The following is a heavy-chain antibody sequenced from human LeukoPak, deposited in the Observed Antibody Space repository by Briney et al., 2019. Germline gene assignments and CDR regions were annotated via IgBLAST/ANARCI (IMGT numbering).Heavy chain of an antibody. Sequence: QPGASPRLSCAASGFSFSTYWMHWVRPGPGTGPVWVSRTNADGSITDYTDSVKGRFTISRDNAKDTLYLQMNSLRPEDTAVYYCGRDLGGRVGAWGQGTLVTVSS. V-gene: IGHV3-74*01. CDR2: TNADGSIT. CDR1: GFSFSTYW. J-gene: IGHJ5*02. CDR3: GRDLGGRVGA. D-gene: IGHD1-26*01.